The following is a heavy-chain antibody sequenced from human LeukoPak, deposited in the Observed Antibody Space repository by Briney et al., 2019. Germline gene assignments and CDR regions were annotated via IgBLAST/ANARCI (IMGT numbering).Heavy chain of an antibody. V-gene: IGHV4-39*01. CDR3: ASRGGDGEDDY. J-gene: IGHJ4*02. D-gene: IGHD3-10*01. Sequence: SETLSLTCTVSGGSISSSSYYWGWIRQPPGKGLEWIGSIYYSVSTYYNPSLKSRVTISVDTSKNQSSLKLSSVTAADTAVYYCASRGGDGEDDYWGQGTLVTVSS. CDR1: GGSISSSSYY. CDR2: IYYSVST.